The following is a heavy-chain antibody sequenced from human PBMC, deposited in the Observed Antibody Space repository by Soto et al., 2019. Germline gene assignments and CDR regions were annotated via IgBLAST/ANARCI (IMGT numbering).Heavy chain of an antibody. CDR3: ARGQYYYDSSGPLSY. D-gene: IGHD3-22*01. Sequence: GGSLRLSCAASGFTFSSYAMHWVRQAPGKGLEWVAVISYDGSNKYYADSVKGRFTISRDNSKNTLYLQMNSLRAEDTAVYYCARGQYYYDSSGPLSYWGQGTLVTVSS. CDR2: ISYDGSNK. CDR1: GFTFSSYA. J-gene: IGHJ4*02. V-gene: IGHV3-30-3*01.